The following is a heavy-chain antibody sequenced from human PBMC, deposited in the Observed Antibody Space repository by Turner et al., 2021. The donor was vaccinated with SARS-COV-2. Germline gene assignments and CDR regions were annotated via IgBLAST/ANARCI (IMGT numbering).Heavy chain of an antibody. CDR3: ARELAGRFGGATEIDY. CDR2: ISSSSSYI. CDR1: AFSFSSYS. D-gene: IGHD1-26*01. V-gene: IGHV3-21*01. J-gene: IGHJ4*02. Sequence: VQLVESGGGLFKPGGCLRLSCAASAFSFSSYSMNWFRQAPGKGLEWVSFISSSSSYIYYADSVKGRFTISRDNAKNSLYLQMNSLRAEDTAVYYCARELAGRFGGATEIDYWGQGTLVTVSS.